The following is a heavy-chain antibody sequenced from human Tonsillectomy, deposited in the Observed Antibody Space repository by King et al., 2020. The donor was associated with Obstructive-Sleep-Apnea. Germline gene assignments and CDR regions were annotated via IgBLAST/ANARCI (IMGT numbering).Heavy chain of an antibody. CDR3: AKFEQWDYYYYGMDV. D-gene: IGHD6-19*01. CDR2: ISGSGGST. CDR1: GFTFSSYA. Sequence: VQLVESGGGLVQPGGSLRLSCAASGFTFSSYAMSWVRQPPGKGLEWVSAISGSGGSTYYADSVKDRFTISRANSKNTLHLQINSLRAEDTAVYYCAKFEQWDYYYYGMDVWGQGTTVTVSS. J-gene: IGHJ6*02. V-gene: IGHV3-23*04.